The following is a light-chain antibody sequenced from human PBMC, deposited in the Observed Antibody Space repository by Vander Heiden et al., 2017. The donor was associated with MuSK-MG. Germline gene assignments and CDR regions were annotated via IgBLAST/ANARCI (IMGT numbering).Light chain of an antibody. V-gene: IGKV3-20*01. Sequence: IVLTHSPGTLSSSPGERATLSCRASQSVSSSYLAWYQQTPGQAPRLLIYGASSRATGIPDRFSGSGSGTDFTLTISRLDPEDFAVYYCQQYGSSPYTFGPGTKLEIK. CDR3: QQYGSSPYT. CDR2: GAS. J-gene: IGKJ2*01. CDR1: QSVSSSY.